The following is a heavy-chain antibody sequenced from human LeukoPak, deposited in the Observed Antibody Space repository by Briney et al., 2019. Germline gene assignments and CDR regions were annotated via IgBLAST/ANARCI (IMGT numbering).Heavy chain of an antibody. CDR1: GGSXXXDY. J-gene: IGHJ4*02. V-gene: IGHV4-4*07. CDR3: ARDSPTDLTTVTTHFDY. D-gene: IGHD4-17*01. CDR2: IYTSGST. Sequence: GGSXXXDYGXWVRQPAGKGLEWIGRIYTSGSTNYNPSLKSRVTMSVDTSKNQFSLKLSSVTAADTAVYYCARDSPTDLTTVTTHFDYWGQGTLVTVSS.